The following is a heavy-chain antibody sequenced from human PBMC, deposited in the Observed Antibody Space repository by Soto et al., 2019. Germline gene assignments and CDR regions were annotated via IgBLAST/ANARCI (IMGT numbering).Heavy chain of an antibody. CDR3: ARQGYSSGFDYYDY. CDR2: IYYSGST. Sequence: SETLSLTCPVSGGSISSSSYYWGWIRQPPGKGLEWIGSIYYSGSTYYNPSLKSRVTISVDTSKNQFSLKLSAVAAADTAVYYCARQGYSSGFDYYDYWGQGTLVTVSS. D-gene: IGHD6-19*01. CDR1: GGSISSSSYY. V-gene: IGHV4-39*01. J-gene: IGHJ4*02.